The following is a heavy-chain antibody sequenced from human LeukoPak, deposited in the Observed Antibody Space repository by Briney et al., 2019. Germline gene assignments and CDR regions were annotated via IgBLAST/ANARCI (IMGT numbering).Heavy chain of an antibody. V-gene: IGHV3-23*01. Sequence: GGSLRLSCAASGFTFSNYAMNWVRQAPGKGLEWVSTISGSGGSTYYADSVKGRITTSRDNSKNTLYLQMNSLRVEDTAVYYCARRTSSWSTFDPWGQGTLVTVSS. CDR1: GFTFSNYA. J-gene: IGHJ5*02. CDR3: ARRTSSWSTFDP. CDR2: ISGSGGST. D-gene: IGHD6-13*01.